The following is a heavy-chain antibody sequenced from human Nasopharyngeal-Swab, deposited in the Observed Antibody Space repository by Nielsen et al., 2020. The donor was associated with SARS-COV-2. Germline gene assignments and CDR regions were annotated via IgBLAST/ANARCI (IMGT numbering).Heavy chain of an antibody. CDR2: IWYDGSNK. V-gene: IGHV3-33*01. CDR3: ASARSGYDSDFDY. Sequence: WIRQPPGKGLEWVAVIWYDGSNKYYADFVKGRFTISRDNSKNTLYLQMNSLRAEDTAVYYCASARSGYDSDFDYWGQGTLVTVSS. J-gene: IGHJ4*02. D-gene: IGHD5-12*01.